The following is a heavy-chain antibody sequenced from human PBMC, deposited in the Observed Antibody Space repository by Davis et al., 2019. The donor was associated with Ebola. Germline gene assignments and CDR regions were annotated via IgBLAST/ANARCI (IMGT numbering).Heavy chain of an antibody. D-gene: IGHD3-22*01. CDR1: VYTFTSYG. J-gene: IGHJ5*02. Sequence: SVPVSCKASVYTFTSYGISWVRQAPGQGLEWMGWISAYNGNTNYAQKLQGRVTMTTDTSTSTAYMELRSLRSDDTAVYYCARAITMIVVTNWFDPWGQGTLVTVSS. CDR3: ARAITMIVVTNWFDP. CDR2: ISAYNGNT. V-gene: IGHV1-18*01.